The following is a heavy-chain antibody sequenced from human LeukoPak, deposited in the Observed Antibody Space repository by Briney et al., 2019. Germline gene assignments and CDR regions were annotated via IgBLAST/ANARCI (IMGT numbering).Heavy chain of an antibody. Sequence: SGTLSLTCAVSGGSISSSNWWSWVRQPPGKGLEWIGEIYHSGSTNYNPSLKSRVTIAVDTSKNQFSLKRSSVTAADTAVYYCARDTDIAVAGLLWGQGTMVTVSS. CDR1: GGSISSSNW. D-gene: IGHD6-19*01. CDR2: IYHSGST. J-gene: IGHJ3*01. V-gene: IGHV4-4*02. CDR3: ARDTDIAVAGLL.